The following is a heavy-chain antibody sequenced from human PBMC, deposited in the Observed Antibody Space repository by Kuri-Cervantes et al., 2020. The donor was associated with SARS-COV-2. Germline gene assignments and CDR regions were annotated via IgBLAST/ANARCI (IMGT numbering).Heavy chain of an antibody. CDR2: IFSNGDK. D-gene: IGHD2/OR15-2a*01. Sequence: SGPTLVKPTETLTLTCAVSGFSLTNPKMGVTWIRRPPGKALDWLALIFSNGDKSYNRSLRRGLTISRDTSKSQVFLTMTNVDPVDTATYFCARVLRLETLGLWFDPWGQGILVTDSS. V-gene: IGHV2-26*01. CDR1: GFSLTNPKMG. J-gene: IGHJ5*01. CDR3: ARVLRLETLGLWFDP.